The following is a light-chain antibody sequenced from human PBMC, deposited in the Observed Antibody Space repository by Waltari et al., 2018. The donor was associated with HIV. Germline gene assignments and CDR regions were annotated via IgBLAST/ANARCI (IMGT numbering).Light chain of an antibody. CDR1: ENIGNW. CDR3: QQYNVYPWT. V-gene: IGKV1-5*03. CDR2: RAS. J-gene: IGKJ1*01. Sequence: DLEITQSPSTLSASVGDHVTITCRTSENIGNWLAWYQMKPGKAPDLLIYRASTLKSGVPSRFSGRGSGTEFALTVRGLQPDDFGTFFCQQYNVYPWTFGQGTRVDLK.